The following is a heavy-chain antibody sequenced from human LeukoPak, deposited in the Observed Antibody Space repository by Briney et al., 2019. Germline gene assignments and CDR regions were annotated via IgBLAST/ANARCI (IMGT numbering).Heavy chain of an antibody. J-gene: IGHJ4*02. CDR2: IKGDGIST. Sequence: GGSLRLSYAASGFDFSSNWMHWVRHAPGQGLVWVSRIKGDGISTNYADSVKGRFTISRDIAKNTLCLQMNSLRAEDTGVYYCAKDHYWSIDYWGRGTLVTVSS. D-gene: IGHD3-3*01. CDR1: GFDFSSNW. CDR3: AKDHYWSIDY. V-gene: IGHV3-74*01.